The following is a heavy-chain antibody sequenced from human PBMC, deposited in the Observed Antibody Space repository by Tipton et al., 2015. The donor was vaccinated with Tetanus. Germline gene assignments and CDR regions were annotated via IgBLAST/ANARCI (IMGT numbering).Heavy chain of an antibody. CDR2: VFHSGTT. Sequence: TLSLTCTVSRGFVSSTSSYWGWIRQPPGKGLEWIGTVFHSGTTDYNPSLKSRVTMSVDTSKNQFSLDMASVTAADTAVYYCARLGSGYSYGYYFDYWGQGTLVTVSS. J-gene: IGHJ4*02. V-gene: IGHV4-39*01. D-gene: IGHD5-18*01. CDR1: RGFVSSTSSY. CDR3: ARLGSGYSYGYYFDY.